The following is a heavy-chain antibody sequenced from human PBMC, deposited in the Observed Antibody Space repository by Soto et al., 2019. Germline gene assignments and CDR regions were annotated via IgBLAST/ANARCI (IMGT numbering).Heavy chain of an antibody. CDR3: AREYCSGGTCYSFFDY. D-gene: IGHD2-15*01. Sequence: VKVSCKASGYTFTNYAIHWVRQAPGQRLEWMAWINAGIGNTKYSQKFQGRVTITRDTSASTAYMDLSSLRSEDTAVYFCAREYCSGGTCYSFFDYWGQGTLVTVSS. J-gene: IGHJ4*02. V-gene: IGHV1-3*01. CDR2: INAGIGNT. CDR1: GYTFTNYA.